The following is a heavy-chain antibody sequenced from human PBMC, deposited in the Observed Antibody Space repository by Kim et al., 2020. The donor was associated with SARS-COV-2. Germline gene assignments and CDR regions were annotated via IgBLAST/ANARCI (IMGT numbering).Heavy chain of an antibody. CDR3: AREYTSSSTSAFDI. V-gene: IGHV3-74*01. Sequence: DSVKRRFTISTDTAKNTLYLQMNILRPEDTAVYFCAREYTSSSTSAFDIWRQGTLVTVSS. J-gene: IGHJ3*02. D-gene: IGHD6-6*01.